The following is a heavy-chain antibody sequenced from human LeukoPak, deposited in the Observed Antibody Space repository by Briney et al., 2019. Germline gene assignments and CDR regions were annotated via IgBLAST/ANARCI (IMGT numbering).Heavy chain of an antibody. V-gene: IGHV5-51*01. CDR3: ARLVPDDAFDI. CDR2: MYPGDSDT. J-gene: IGHJ3*02. Sequence: AYPKTSCNGSGYSFTSYWIGWEREMPGKSQEWMGIMYPGDSDTRYSPSFHGQVTISADKSISTAYLQWSSLKASDTAMYYCARLVPDDAFDIWGQGTMVTVSS. CDR1: GYSFTSYW.